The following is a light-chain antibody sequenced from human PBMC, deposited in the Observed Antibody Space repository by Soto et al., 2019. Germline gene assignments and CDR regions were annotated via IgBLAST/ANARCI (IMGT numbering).Light chain of an antibody. CDR3: QQYGPSPPT. Sequence: EIVLTQSPGTLSLSPGERATLSCRASQTVSSSYLAWYQQKPGQAPRLLIYGASSRATGIPDRFSGSGSGKDFTLTISRLEPEDFAVYYCQQYGPSPPTFGGGTKVEIK. V-gene: IGKV3-20*01. J-gene: IGKJ4*01. CDR1: QTVSSSY. CDR2: GAS.